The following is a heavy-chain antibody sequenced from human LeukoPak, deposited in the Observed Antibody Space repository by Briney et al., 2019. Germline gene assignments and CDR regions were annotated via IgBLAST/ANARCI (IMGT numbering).Heavy chain of an antibody. CDR1: GGSISSSSYY. CDR3: ARVLIVGATVWFDP. Sequence: SETLSLTCTVSGGSISSSSYYWGWIRQPPGKGLEWIGSIYYSGSTYYNPSLKSRVTISVDTSKNQFSLKLSSVTAADTAVYYCARVLIVGATVWFDPWGQGTLVTVSS. J-gene: IGHJ5*02. V-gene: IGHV4-39*07. D-gene: IGHD1-26*01. CDR2: IYYSGST.